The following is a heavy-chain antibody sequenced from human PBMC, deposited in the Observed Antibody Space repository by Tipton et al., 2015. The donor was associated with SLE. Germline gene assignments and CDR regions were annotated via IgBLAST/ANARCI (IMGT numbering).Heavy chain of an antibody. CDR2: ISSSSSYI. J-gene: IGHJ4*02. V-gene: IGHV3-21*04. CDR1: GFTFSSYS. Sequence: GSLRLSCAASGFTFSSYSMNWVRQAPGKGLEWVSSISSSSSYIYYADSVKGRFTISRDNAKNSLYLQMNSLRAEDTAVYYCARQSGYSSRFDYWGQGTLVTVSS. CDR3: ARQSGYSSRFDY. D-gene: IGHD6-19*01.